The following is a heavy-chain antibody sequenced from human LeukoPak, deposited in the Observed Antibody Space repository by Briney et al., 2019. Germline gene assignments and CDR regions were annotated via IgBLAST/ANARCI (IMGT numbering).Heavy chain of an antibody. V-gene: IGHV3-30*02. J-gene: IGHJ4*02. CDR3: AKDRGRITMVRGVIDY. Sequence: GGSLRLSCAASGFTFSSYGMHWVRQAPGKGLEWVAFIRYDGSNKYYADSVKGRFTISRDNSKNTLYLQMNSLRAEDTAVYYCAKDRGRITMVRGVIDYWGQGTLVTVSS. CDR1: GFTFSSYG. D-gene: IGHD3-10*01. CDR2: IRYDGSNK.